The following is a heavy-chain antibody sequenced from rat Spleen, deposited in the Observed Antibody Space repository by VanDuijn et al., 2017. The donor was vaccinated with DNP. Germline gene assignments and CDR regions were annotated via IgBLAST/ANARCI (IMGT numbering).Heavy chain of an antibody. Sequence: EVQLVESGGGLVQPGRSLKVSCAASGFSFSNYDMAWVRQAPTKGLEWVASISPSGGSTYYRDSVKGRFTVSRDNAKSSLYLQMDSLRSEDTATYYCARPRGYSSYSYAMDAWGQGTSVTVSS. D-gene: IGHD1-2*01. CDR1: GFSFSNYD. V-gene: IGHV5-25*01. J-gene: IGHJ4*01. CDR2: ISPSGGST. CDR3: ARPRGYSSYSYAMDA.